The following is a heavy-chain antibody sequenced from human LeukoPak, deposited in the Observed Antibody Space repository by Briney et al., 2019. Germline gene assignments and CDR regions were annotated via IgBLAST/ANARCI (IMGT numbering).Heavy chain of an antibody. D-gene: IGHD3-10*01. V-gene: IGHV4-34*01. CDR1: DGSFSGYY. CDR3: ARLGYGSGSYYYYYMDV. CDR2: INHSGST. J-gene: IGHJ6*03. Sequence: PSETLSLTCAVYDGSFSGYYWSWIRQPPGKGLEWIGEINHSGSTNYNPSLKSRVTISVDTSKNQFSLKQSTVAAADTAVYYCARLGYGSGSYYYYYMDVWGKGTTVTISS.